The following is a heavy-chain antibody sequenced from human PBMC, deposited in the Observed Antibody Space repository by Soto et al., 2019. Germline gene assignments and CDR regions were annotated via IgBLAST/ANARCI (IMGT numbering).Heavy chain of an antibody. J-gene: IGHJ6*02. Sequence: QVPLVQSGAEVKKPGASVKVSCKASGYSFTDYHIHWVRQAPGQGLEWLGRINPKSGGTSTAQKFQGWVTMTTDTSISTASMELTRLTSDDTAIYYCARGDSTDCSNGVCSFFYNHDMDVWGQGPKVTVSS. CDR2: INPKSGGT. CDR1: GYSFTDYH. CDR3: ARGDSTDCSNGVCSFFYNHDMDV. D-gene: IGHD2-8*01. V-gene: IGHV1-2*04.